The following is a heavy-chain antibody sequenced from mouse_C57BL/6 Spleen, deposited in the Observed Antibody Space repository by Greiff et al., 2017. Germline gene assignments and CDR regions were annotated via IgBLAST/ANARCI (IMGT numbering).Heavy chain of an antibody. D-gene: IGHD2-4*01. CDR2: IYPGSGNT. J-gene: IGHJ2*01. CDR1: GYTFTDYY. V-gene: IGHV1-76*01. Sequence: QVQLQQSGAELVRPGASVKLSCKASGYTFTDYYINWVKQRPGQGLEWIARIYPGSGNTYYNEKFKGKATLTAEKSSSTAYMQLSSLTSEDSAVYVSARAGGDYDVADDWGKGTTLTVSS. CDR3: ARAGGDYDVADD.